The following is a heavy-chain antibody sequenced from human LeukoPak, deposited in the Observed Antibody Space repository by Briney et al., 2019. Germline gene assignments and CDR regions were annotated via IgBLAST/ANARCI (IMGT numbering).Heavy chain of an antibody. CDR1: GFTFSSYA. D-gene: IGHD6-13*01. Sequence: PGGSLRLSCAASGFTFSSYAMSWVRQAPGKGLEWASAISGSGGSTKYADSVKGRFTISRDNSKNTLYLQMNSLRAEDTAVYYCAKALGAIAAAGIDYWGQGTLVTVSS. CDR3: AKALGAIAAAGIDY. V-gene: IGHV3-23*01. J-gene: IGHJ4*02. CDR2: ISGSGGST.